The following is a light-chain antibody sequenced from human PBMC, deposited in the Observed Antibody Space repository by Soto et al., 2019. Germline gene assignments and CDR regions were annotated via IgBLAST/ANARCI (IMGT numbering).Light chain of an antibody. Sequence: MTQSPSTLSVSPVERFTLSFRASHSINDDVAWYQQKPGQPPTLVMYRSSARAIGIPARFSGSGSGTEFTLTISSLQSEDFGTYYCQQYNNWPLSFGGGTKVDIK. V-gene: IGKV3-15*01. J-gene: IGKJ4*01. CDR2: RSS. CDR3: QQYNNWPLS. CDR1: HSINDD.